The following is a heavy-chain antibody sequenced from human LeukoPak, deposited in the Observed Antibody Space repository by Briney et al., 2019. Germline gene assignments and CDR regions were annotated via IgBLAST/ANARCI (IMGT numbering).Heavy chain of an antibody. CDR1: VYTFTSYA. CDR3: ARAVAVAGTDY. J-gene: IGHJ4*02. CDR2: INAGNGDR. D-gene: IGHD6-19*01. V-gene: IGHV1-3*01. Sequence: PSVTLSFKASVYTFTSYAMHWVRQARGQTLEWMGWINAGNGDRKYSQKFQGRVTITRDTSASTAYMEPSSLRSEDTAVYYCARAVAVAGTDYWGQGTLVTVSS.